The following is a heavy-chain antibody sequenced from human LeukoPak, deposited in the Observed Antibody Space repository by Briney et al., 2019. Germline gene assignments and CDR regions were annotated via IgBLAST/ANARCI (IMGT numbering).Heavy chain of an antibody. D-gene: IGHD3-9*01. J-gene: IGHJ4*02. CDR2: ISDSSSTI. Sequence: GGSLRLSCAASGFTFSSYGMNWVRQAPGKGLEWVSYISDSSSTIYYADSVKGRLTISRDNAKNSLYLQMNSLRAEDTAVYYCARWGATGYGDYWGQGTLVTVSS. V-gene: IGHV3-48*03. CDR1: GFTFSSYG. CDR3: ARWGATGYGDY.